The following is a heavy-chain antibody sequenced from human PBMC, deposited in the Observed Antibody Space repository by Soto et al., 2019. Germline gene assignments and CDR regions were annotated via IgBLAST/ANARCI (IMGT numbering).Heavy chain of an antibody. Sequence: QVQLVQSGAEVKKPGASVKVSCKVSGYTLTELSMHWVRQAPGKGLEWMGGFDPEDGETIYAQKFQGRVTMTEDTSTDTAYMELSSRRSEDTAVYYCATDGYSSSWNYYYYGMDVWGQGTTVTVSS. V-gene: IGHV1-24*01. CDR1: GYTLTELS. CDR2: FDPEDGET. D-gene: IGHD6-13*01. CDR3: ATDGYSSSWNYYYYGMDV. J-gene: IGHJ6*02.